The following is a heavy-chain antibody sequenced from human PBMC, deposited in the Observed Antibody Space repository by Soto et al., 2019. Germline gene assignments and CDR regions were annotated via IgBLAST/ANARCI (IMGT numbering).Heavy chain of an antibody. Sequence: GGSLRLSCAASGFTFDDYAMHWVRQAPGKGLEWVSGISWNSGSIGYADSVKGRFTISGDNAKNSLYLQMNSLRAEDTALYYCAKDIRVDTAMDNWYFDLWGRGTPVTVSS. CDR2: ISWNSGSI. V-gene: IGHV3-9*01. J-gene: IGHJ2*01. D-gene: IGHD5-18*01. CDR3: AKDIRVDTAMDNWYFDL. CDR1: GFTFDDYA.